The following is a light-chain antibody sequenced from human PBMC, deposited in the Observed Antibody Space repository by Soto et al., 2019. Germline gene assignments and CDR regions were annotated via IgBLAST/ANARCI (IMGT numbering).Light chain of an antibody. CDR2: EVS. J-gene: IGLJ1*01. CDR3: SSNTSSSTGV. Sequence: QSALAQPASVSGSPGQSITISCTGTSSDVGGYNYVSWYQQHPGKAPKLMIYEVSNRPSGVSNRFSGSKSGNTASLTISGLQAEDEADYYCSSNTSSSTGVFGTGTKGTVL. CDR1: SSDVGGYNY. V-gene: IGLV2-14*01.